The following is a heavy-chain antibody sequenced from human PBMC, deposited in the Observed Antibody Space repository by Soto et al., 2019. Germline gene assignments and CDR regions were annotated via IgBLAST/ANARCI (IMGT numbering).Heavy chain of an antibody. CDR2: INAGNGNT. J-gene: IGHJ4*02. V-gene: IGHV1-3*01. CDR3: VRSGITMIVLDY. D-gene: IGHD3-22*01. CDR1: GYTFTSYA. Sequence: ASVKVSCKASGYTFTSYAMQWVRQAPGQRLEWMGWINAGNGNTKYSQKFQGWVTMTRDTSISTAYMELSRLRSDDTAVYYCVRSGITMIVLDYWGQGTLVTASS.